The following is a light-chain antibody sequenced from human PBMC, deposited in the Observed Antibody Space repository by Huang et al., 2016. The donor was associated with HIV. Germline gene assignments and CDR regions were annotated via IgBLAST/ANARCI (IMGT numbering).Light chain of an antibody. Sequence: EIVMTQSPATLSLSPGERATLSCRASQSVGSNLAWYQQKPGQAPRLVIYGASTRATGTPARFSGSGSGTEFTLTIRSLQSEDFAVYSCQQYNNWPPTWTFGQGTKVEIK. CDR1: QSVGSN. J-gene: IGKJ1*01. V-gene: IGKV3-15*01. CDR2: GAS. CDR3: QQYNNWPPTWT.